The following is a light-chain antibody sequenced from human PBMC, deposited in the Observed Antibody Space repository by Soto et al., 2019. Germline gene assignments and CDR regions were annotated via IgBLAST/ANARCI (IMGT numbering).Light chain of an antibody. CDR2: DAS. CDR1: QSVSSS. V-gene: IGKV3-15*01. J-gene: IGKJ2*01. Sequence: EIVMTQSPATLSVSPGDRATLSCRASQSVSSSLAWYQQKPGQAPRLLIYDASTRATGIPARFSGSGSGTEFTLTISSLQSEDFAVYYCQQYDNWPPYTFGPGTKLEIK. CDR3: QQYDNWPPYT.